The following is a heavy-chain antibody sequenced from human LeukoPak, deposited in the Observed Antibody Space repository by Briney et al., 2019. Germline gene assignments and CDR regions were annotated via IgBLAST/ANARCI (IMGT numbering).Heavy chain of an antibody. V-gene: IGHV4-30-4*08. J-gene: IGHJ6*04. CDR1: GGSISSGDYY. D-gene: IGHD2-2*01. Sequence: PSETLSLTCTVSGGSISSGDYYWSWIRQPPGKGLEWIGYIYYSGSTYYNPSLKSRVTISVDTSKNQFSLKLSSVAAADTAVYYCARDLGIVVVPAAPDVWGKGTTVTVSS. CDR2: IYYSGST. CDR3: ARDLGIVVVPAAPDV.